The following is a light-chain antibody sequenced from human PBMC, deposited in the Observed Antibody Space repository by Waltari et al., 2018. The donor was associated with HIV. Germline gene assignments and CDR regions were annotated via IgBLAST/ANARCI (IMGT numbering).Light chain of an antibody. Sequence: SYVLTPPPQVSVAPGQTARIPCGGNNIGRKSVHGYQQKPGQAPGLVVYDDFDRPSGFPERFSGSNSGNTATLTISRVEVVDEADYHCQVWDRSSDHYVFGPGTKVTVL. V-gene: IGLV3-21*02. CDR2: DDF. CDR3: QVWDRSSDHYV. J-gene: IGLJ1*01. CDR1: NIGRKS.